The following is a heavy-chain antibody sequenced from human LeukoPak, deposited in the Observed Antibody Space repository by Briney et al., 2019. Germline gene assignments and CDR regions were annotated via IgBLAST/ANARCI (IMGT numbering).Heavy chain of an antibody. CDR1: GFTFSSYA. V-gene: IGHV3-23*01. CDR3: AKDYGGNSDAFDI. CDR2: IRGSGTHT. Sequence: AGSLRLSCAASGFTFSSYAMSWVRQAPGKGLEWVSSIRGSGTHTYYADSVKGRFTISRDNSKNTLYLQMNSLRAEDTALYSCAKDYGGNSDAFDIWGQGTVVTVSS. D-gene: IGHD4-23*01. J-gene: IGHJ3*02.